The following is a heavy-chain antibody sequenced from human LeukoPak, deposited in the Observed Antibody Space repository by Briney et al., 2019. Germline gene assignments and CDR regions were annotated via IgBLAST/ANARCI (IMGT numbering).Heavy chain of an antibody. V-gene: IGHV3-48*01. CDR1: GFTFSSYS. CDR3: ARCRSPHDWIAVAGKVVDV. J-gene: IGHJ6*04. CDR2: ISSSSSTI. Sequence: PGGSLRLSCAASGFTFSSYSMNWVRQAPGKGLEWVSYISSSSSTIYYADSVKGRFTISRDNAKNSLYLQMNSLRAEDTAVYYCARCRSPHDWIAVAGKVVDVWGKGTTVTVSS. D-gene: IGHD6-19*01.